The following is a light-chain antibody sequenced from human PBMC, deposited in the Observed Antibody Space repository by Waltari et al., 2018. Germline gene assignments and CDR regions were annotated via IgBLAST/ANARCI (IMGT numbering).Light chain of an antibody. V-gene: IGLV2-14*01. CDR3: SSYTSSSTWV. CDR1: SSDVGGYNY. J-gene: IGLJ3*02. Sequence: QSALTQPASVSGSPGQSITISCTGTSSDVGGYNYVSWYQKHPGKAPKFMIYDVSPRPSGVSIRFSGSRSGNTASLTISGLQAEDEADYYCSSYTSSSTWVFGGGTKLTVL. CDR2: DVS.